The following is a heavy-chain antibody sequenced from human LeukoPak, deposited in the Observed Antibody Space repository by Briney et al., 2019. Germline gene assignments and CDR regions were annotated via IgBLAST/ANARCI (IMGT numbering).Heavy chain of an antibody. CDR3: ARAGIAVAGKGFADY. J-gene: IGHJ4*02. CDR2: IIPILGIA. Sequence: GASVKVSCKASGGTLSSYAISWVRQAPGQGLEWMGRIIPILGIANYAQKFQGRVTITADKSTSTAYMELSSLRSEDTAVYYCARAGIAVAGKGFADYWGRGTLVTVSS. D-gene: IGHD6-19*01. CDR1: GGTLSSYA. V-gene: IGHV1-69*04.